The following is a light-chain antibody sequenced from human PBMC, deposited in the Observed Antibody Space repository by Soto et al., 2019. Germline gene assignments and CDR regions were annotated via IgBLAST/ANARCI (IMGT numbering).Light chain of an antibody. V-gene: IGKV3D-20*02. CDR3: QQRSNWPST. Sequence: IVLTQSPATLSLSPGERATLSCRASQSVGRDYLAWYQQKPGQPPRLVIYNAHNRASGIPDRCSGSGSGTDFTHTIRRLEPEDCARDSCQQRSNWPSTFCHGTKVDIK. CDR1: QSVGRDY. J-gene: IGKJ1*01. CDR2: NAH.